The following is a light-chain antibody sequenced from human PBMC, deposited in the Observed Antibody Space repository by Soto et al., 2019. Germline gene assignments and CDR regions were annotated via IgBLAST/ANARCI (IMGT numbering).Light chain of an antibody. V-gene: IGLV2-23*02. J-gene: IGLJ1*01. CDR1: SSDVGAYNY. Sequence: QSVLTQPASVSGSPGQSITISCTGTSSDVGAYNYVSWYQQHPGKAPRLMIYEVIKRPSGVSNRFSGSKSGNTASLTISGLQAEDEADYYCCSYAGSSVYVFGTRTKVTVL. CDR2: EVI. CDR3: CSYAGSSVYV.